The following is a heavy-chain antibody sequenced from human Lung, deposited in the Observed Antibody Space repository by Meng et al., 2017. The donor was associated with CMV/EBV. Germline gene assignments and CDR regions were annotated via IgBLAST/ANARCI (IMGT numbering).Heavy chain of an antibody. CDR2: ISPYNGDT. V-gene: IGHV1-18*01. J-gene: IGHJ4*02. D-gene: IGHD5-24*01. Sequence: SGYTFTSYGLNWVRQAPGQGLEWMGWISPYNGDTHYTQKFQGRVTMTTDTSTNTAYMELGSLRSDDTAMYFCARRKRDGYNYSFDLWGQGTLVTVSS. CDR3: ARRKRDGYNYSFDL. CDR1: GYTFTSYG.